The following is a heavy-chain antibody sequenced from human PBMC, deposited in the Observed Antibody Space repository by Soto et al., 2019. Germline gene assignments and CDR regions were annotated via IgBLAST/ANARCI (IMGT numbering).Heavy chain of an antibody. D-gene: IGHD3-22*01. Sequence: QVQLVQSGAEVKKPGSSVKVSCKASGGTFSSYAISWVRQAPGQGLEWMGGIIPIFGTANYAQKFQGRVTITADESMSTAYMELSSLRTEDTAVYYCARGGMYYSDSSGYLYWGQGTLVTVSS. CDR3: ARGGMYYSDSSGYLY. J-gene: IGHJ4*02. CDR1: GGTFSSYA. V-gene: IGHV1-69*19. CDR2: IIPIFGTA.